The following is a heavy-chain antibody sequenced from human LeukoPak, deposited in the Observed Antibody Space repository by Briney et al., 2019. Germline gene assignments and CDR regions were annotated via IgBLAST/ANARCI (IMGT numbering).Heavy chain of an antibody. D-gene: IGHD7-27*01. CDR1: GGSISSYY. J-gene: IGHJ6*03. CDR3: ARDLLTAWYYYYMDV. Sequence: SETLSLTCTVSGGSISSYYWSWIRQPAGKGLEWIGRIYTSGSTNCNPSLKSRVTMSVDTSKNQFSLKLSSVTAADTAVYYCARDLLTAWYYYYMDVWGKGTTVTVSS. V-gene: IGHV4-4*07. CDR2: IYTSGST.